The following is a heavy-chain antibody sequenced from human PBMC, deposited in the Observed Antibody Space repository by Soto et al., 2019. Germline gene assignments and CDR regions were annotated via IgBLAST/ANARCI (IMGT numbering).Heavy chain of an antibody. CDR1: GFSLINARMG. V-gene: IGHV2-26*01. CDR2: IFSNDEK. CDR3: ARTFDSPSAFDI. D-gene: IGHD2-21*01. J-gene: IGHJ3*02. Sequence: QVTLKESGPVLVKPTETLTLTCTVSGFSLINARMGVSWIRQPPRKALEWLAHIFSNDEKSYSTSLKSRLTIYKDTSKSQVVLTMTNMDPVDTATYSCARTFDSPSAFDIWGQGTMVTVSS.